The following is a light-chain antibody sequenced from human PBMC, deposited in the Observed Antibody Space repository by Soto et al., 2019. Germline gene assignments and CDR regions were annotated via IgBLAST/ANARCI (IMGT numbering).Light chain of an antibody. CDR2: EVS. CDR3: SSYTSSSTWV. V-gene: IGLV2-14*01. Sequence: QSALTQPRSVSGSPGQSVTISCTGTSSDVGGYNYVSWYQQHPDKAPKLMIYEVSNRPSGVSNRFSGSKSGNTASLTISGLQAEDEADYYCSSYTSSSTWVFGGGTKLTVL. CDR1: SSDVGGYNY. J-gene: IGLJ3*02.